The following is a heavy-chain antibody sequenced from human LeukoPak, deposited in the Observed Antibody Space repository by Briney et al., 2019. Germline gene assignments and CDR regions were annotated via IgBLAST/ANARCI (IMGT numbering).Heavy chain of an antibody. D-gene: IGHD7-27*01. CDR1: GFTFSSYS. CDR3: TRGTGLLPDY. J-gene: IGHJ4*02. Sequence: GGSLRLSCAASGFTFSSYSMNWVRQAPGKGLEWVSFISTSSSYIYYADSVEGRFTISRDNAKNSLYLQMNSLRAEDTAVYYCTRGTGLLPDYWGQGTLVTVSS. V-gene: IGHV3-21*04. CDR2: ISTSSSYI.